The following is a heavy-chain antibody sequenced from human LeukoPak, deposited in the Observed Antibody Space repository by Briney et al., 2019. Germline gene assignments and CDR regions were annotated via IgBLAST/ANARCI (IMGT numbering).Heavy chain of an antibody. V-gene: IGHV4-39*01. CDR3: ARQFATASADTRGYFDF. Sequence: PSETLSLACSVSGASISSSNDYWGWIRQAPGKGLERIGSITYDGSAHYNPSLMSRATILVDTSKNQFSLKLSSVTAADAAMYYCARQFATASADTRGYFDFWGQGTVVTVSS. CDR2: ITYDGSA. J-gene: IGHJ4*02. D-gene: IGHD2-2*01. CDR1: GASISSSNDY.